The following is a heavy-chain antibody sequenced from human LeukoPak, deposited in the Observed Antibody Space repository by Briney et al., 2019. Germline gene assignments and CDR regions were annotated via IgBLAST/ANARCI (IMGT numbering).Heavy chain of an antibody. D-gene: IGHD7-27*01. Sequence: GGSLRLSCAASGFTFSSYSMNWVRQAPGKGLEWVSSISSSSGYIYYADSVKGRFTISRDNAKNSLYLQMNSLRAEDTAVYYCARGLGMRAFDIWGQGTMVTVSS. CDR1: GFTFSSYS. J-gene: IGHJ3*02. CDR2: ISSSSGYI. V-gene: IGHV3-21*01. CDR3: ARGLGMRAFDI.